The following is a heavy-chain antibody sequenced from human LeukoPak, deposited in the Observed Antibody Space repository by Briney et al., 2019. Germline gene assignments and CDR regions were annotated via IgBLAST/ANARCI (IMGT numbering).Heavy chain of an antibody. CDR1: GFTFDDYA. J-gene: IGHJ6*02. CDR2: ISWNSGSI. D-gene: IGHD6-13*01. V-gene: IGHV3-9*01. Sequence: GRSLRLSCAASGFTFDDYAMHWVRQAPGKGLEWVSGISWNSGSIGYADSVKGRFTISRDNAKNSLYLQMNSLRAEDTALYYCAKDRAAGSYYYYGMDVWGQGTTVTVSS. CDR3: AKDRAAGSYYYYGMDV.